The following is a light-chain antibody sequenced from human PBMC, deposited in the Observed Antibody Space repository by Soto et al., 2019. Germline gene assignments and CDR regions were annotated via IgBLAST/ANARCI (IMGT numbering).Light chain of an antibody. V-gene: IGKV1-39*01. Sequence: DIQMTQSPSSLSDSVGDRITITCRASQTITSYLNWYQQKPGKAPKLLIYAASSLQSGVPSRFSGSGSGTDFTLTISSLQPEDFAAYYCQQSYSTPWTFGQGTKVDIK. CDR2: AAS. CDR3: QQSYSTPWT. CDR1: QTITSY. J-gene: IGKJ1*01.